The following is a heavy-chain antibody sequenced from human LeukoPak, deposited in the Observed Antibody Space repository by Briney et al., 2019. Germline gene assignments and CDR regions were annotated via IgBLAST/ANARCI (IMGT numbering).Heavy chain of an antibody. V-gene: IGHV1-2*06. CDR3: ARFLTLGYYDSSGYDY. CDR1: GYTFTGYY. D-gene: IGHD3-22*01. Sequence: GASVKVSCKASGYTFTGYYMHWVRQAPGQGLEWMGRINPNSGGTNYAQKFQGRVTMTRDTSISTAYMELSRLRSDDTAVYYCARFLTLGYYDSSGYDYWGQGTLVTVPS. J-gene: IGHJ4*02. CDR2: INPNSGGT.